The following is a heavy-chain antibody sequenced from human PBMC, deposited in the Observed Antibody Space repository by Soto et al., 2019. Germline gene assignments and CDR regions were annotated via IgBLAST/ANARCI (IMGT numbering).Heavy chain of an antibody. V-gene: IGHV3-33*01. CDR2: IWYDGSNK. D-gene: IGHD3-3*01. Sequence: QVQLVESRGGVVQPGRSLRLSCAASGFTFSSYGMHWVRQAPGKGLEWVAVIWYDGSNKYYADSVKGRFTISRDNSKNTLYLQMNSLRAEDTAVYYCARDPLKTFGVVTFWFDPWGQGTLVTVSS. J-gene: IGHJ5*02. CDR3: ARDPLKTFGVVTFWFDP. CDR1: GFTFSSYG.